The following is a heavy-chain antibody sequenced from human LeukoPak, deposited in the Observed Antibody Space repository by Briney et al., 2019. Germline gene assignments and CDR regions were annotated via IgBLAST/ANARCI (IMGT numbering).Heavy chain of an antibody. CDR1: GFTFSSYW. J-gene: IGHJ4*02. CDR2: ISYDGSNK. CDR3: AKSRYHFDY. Sequence: GGSLRLSCAASGFTFSSYWMSWVRQAPGKGLEWVAVISYDGSNKYYADSVKGRFTISRDNSKNTLYLQMNSLRAEDTAVYYCAKSRYHFDYWGQGTLVTVSS. D-gene: IGHD3-9*01. V-gene: IGHV3-30*18.